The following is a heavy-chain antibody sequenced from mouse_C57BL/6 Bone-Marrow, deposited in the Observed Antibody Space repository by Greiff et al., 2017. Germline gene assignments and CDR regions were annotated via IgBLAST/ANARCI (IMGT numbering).Heavy chain of an antibody. J-gene: IGHJ2*01. CDR3: TSSRYYGSSYLYFDY. Sequence: VQLQQSGTVLARPGASVKMSCKTSGYTFTSYWMHWVKQRPGQGLEWIGAIYPGNSDTSYNQKFKGKAKLTAVTSASTAYMELSSLTNEDSAVYYCTSSRYYGSSYLYFDYWGQGTTLTVSA. D-gene: IGHD1-1*01. V-gene: IGHV1-5*01. CDR2: IYPGNSDT. CDR1: GYTFTSYW.